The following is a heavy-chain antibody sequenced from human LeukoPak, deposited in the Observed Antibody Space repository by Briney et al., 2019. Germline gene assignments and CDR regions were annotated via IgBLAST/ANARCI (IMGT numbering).Heavy chain of an antibody. J-gene: IGHJ4*02. CDR1: GDSFSGYY. CDR3: ARAVGGAAAELFDY. CDR2: INHSGST. Sequence: PSETLSLTCAVYGDSFSGYYWGWLRQPPGKGLEWIGEINHSGSTNYNPSLKSRVTISVDTSKNQFSLKLSSVTAADTAGYYCARAVGGAAAELFDYWGQGTLVTVSS. V-gene: IGHV4-34*01. D-gene: IGHD6-13*01.